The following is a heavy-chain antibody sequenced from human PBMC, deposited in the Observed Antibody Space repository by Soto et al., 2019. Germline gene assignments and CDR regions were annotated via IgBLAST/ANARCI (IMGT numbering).Heavy chain of an antibody. Sequence: GESLKISCKGSGYTFIGYWIGWVRQMPGKGLEWMGIIYPGDSDTRYSPSFQGQVTISADKSISTAYLQWSSLRASDTAVYYCVVQQKLPWVNSWGQGTRATVSS. V-gene: IGHV5-51*01. D-gene: IGHD6-13*01. CDR2: IYPGDSDT. CDR1: GYTFIGYW. J-gene: IGHJ5*01. CDR3: VVQQKLPWVNS.